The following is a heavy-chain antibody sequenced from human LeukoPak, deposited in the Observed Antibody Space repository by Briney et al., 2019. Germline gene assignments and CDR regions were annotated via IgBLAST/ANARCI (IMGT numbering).Heavy chain of an antibody. D-gene: IGHD6-19*01. Sequence: ASVKVSCKASGYTFTGYYMHWMRQAPGQGLEWMGWINPNTGVTNYAQKFEDRVTMTRDTSVSSTYMELSGLRSDDTAVYYCAREKPAVPGTYFDYWARDPWSPSPQ. CDR2: INPNTGVT. J-gene: IGHJ4*02. CDR1: GYTFTGYY. V-gene: IGHV1-2*02. CDR3: AREKPAVPGTYFDY.